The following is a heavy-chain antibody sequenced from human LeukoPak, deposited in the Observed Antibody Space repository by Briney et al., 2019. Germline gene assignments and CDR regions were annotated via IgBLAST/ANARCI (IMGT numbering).Heavy chain of an antibody. D-gene: IGHD6-13*01. CDR2: IYYSGST. Sequence: SETLSLTCTVSGGSISSGDYYWSWIRQPPGKGLEWIGYIYYSGSTYYNPPLKSRVTISVDTSKNQFSLKLSSVTAADTAVYYCARGSDSSSWFRMYYFDYWGQGTLVTVSS. CDR3: ARGSDSSSWFRMYYFDY. J-gene: IGHJ4*02. V-gene: IGHV4-30-4*08. CDR1: GGSISSGDYY.